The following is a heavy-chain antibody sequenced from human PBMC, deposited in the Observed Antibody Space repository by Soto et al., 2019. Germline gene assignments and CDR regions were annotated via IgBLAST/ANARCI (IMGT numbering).Heavy chain of an antibody. CDR3: AGALAVAGTFYLGAFDI. CDR1: GGSISSSY. J-gene: IGHJ3*02. V-gene: IGHV4-59*01. D-gene: IGHD6-19*01. CDR2: IYYTGST. Sequence: QVQLQESGPGLVKPSETLSLTCTVSGGSISSSYWNWIRQPPGKGLEWIGYIYYTGSTNYNPSLKSRVTFSVDTSDNHFSQKLSSVTAADAAVYYCAGALAVAGTFYLGAFDIWGQGTMVTVSS.